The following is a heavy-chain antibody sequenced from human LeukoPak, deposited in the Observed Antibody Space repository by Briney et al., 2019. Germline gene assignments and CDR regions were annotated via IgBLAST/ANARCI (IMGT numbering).Heavy chain of an antibody. V-gene: IGHV3-66*01. CDR1: GFTVRKNY. Sequence: GVSLRLSCAASGFTVRKNYMPWAPQARGKAVDCVSVITSAGATYYADCVKGRFIISRDNPQNTLYLQMNSLRAEDTAVYYCASRESPGYYYGMDVWGQGTTVTVSS. CDR3: ASRESPGYYYGMDV. D-gene: IGHD3-10*01. J-gene: IGHJ6*02. CDR2: ITSAGAT.